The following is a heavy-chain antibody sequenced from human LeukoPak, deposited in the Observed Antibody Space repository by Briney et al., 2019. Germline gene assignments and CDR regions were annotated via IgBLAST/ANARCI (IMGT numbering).Heavy chain of an antibody. Sequence: GGSLRLSCAASGHTFPSYSLNWVRQSPGKGLEWISYVGTGGDDIYYADSVTSRFTISRGNAEKSVYLQMNSLRVEDTAVYYCVRGGRGRDDYFDYWGQGTQVTVSS. CDR3: VRGGRGRDDYFDY. CDR2: VGTGGDDI. J-gene: IGHJ4*02. CDR1: GHTFPSYS. V-gene: IGHV3-21*05. D-gene: IGHD3-10*01.